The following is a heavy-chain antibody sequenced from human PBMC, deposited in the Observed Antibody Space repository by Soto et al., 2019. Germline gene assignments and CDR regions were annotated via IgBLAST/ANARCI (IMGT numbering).Heavy chain of an antibody. Sequence: ASVKVSCKASGYTFTSYAMHRVRQAPGQRLEWMGWINAGNGNTKYSQKFQGRVTITRDTSASTAYMELSSLRSEDTAVYYCARGGPIAAAGSPFDYWGQGTLVTVSS. J-gene: IGHJ4*02. CDR2: INAGNGNT. CDR1: GYTFTSYA. V-gene: IGHV1-3*01. D-gene: IGHD6-13*01. CDR3: ARGGPIAAAGSPFDY.